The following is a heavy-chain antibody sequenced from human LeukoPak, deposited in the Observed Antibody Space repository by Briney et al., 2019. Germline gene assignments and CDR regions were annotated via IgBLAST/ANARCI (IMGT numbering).Heavy chain of an antibody. V-gene: IGHV3-53*01. CDR3: ARVPGYS. CDR2: IYSGGAT. Sequence: GGSLRLSCAASGFDVGRNYMTWVRQAPGKGLEWVSFIYSGGATYYADSVRGRFTISRDSSKNTLYLQMNSLRVEDTAVYYCARVPGYSWGQGTLVTISS. D-gene: IGHD6-13*01. CDR1: GFDVGRNY. J-gene: IGHJ4*02.